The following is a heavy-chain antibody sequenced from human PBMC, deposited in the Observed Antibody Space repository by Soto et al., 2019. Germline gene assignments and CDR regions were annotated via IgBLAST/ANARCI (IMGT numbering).Heavy chain of an antibody. CDR1: GGTFSIYT. CDR2: INPIFGTA. D-gene: IGHD2-15*01. CDR3: ARDYGHDCSGGNCYFYF. V-gene: IGHV1-69*01. J-gene: IGHJ4*02. Sequence: QVQLVQSGAEVKKPGSSVKVSCKASGGTFSIYTINWVRQAPGQGLEWMGGINPIFGTANYAQKFQGRVTITADESTSTAYMELSSLRSDDTAVYYCARDYGHDCSGGNCYFYFWGQGTLVTVSS.